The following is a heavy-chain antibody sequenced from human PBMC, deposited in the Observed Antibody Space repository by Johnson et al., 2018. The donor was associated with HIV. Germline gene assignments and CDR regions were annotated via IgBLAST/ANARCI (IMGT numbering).Heavy chain of an antibody. CDR2: INSDGSST. CDR1: GFTFSSAW. V-gene: IGHV3-74*01. J-gene: IGHJ3*02. CDR3: ARDAKVGYGDAFDI. Sequence: VQLVESGGGLVKPGGSLRLSCAASGFTFSSAWMSWVRQAPGKGLEWVGRINSDGSSTNYADSVKGRFTISRDNAKNTLYLQMNSLRAEDTAVFYCARDAKVGYGDAFDIWGQGTMVTVSS. D-gene: IGHD5-12*01.